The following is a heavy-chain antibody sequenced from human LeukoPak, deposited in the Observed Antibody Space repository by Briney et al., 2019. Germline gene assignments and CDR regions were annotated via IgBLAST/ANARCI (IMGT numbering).Heavy chain of an antibody. CDR2: ISSASTII. J-gene: IGHJ4*02. D-gene: IGHD1/OR15-1a*01. Sequence: GGSLRLSCAVSGFAFSSHTMNWVRQAPGKGLEWVSSISSASTIIYYADSVKGRFTISRDNSKNTLYLQMNNLRAEDTAVYFCAKVYVWNNYYFDYWGQGTLVTVSS. CDR1: GFAFSSHT. V-gene: IGHV3-48*01. CDR3: AKVYVWNNYYFDY.